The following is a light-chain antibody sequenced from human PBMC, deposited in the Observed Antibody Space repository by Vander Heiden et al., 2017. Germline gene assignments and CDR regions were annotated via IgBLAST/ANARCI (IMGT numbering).Light chain of an antibody. Sequence: EIVLTQSPGTLPLSAGERATLSCRASQCVSSSYLAWYQQKPGQAPRLLIYGASSRATGIPDRFSGSGSGTDFTLTISRLEPEDFAVYYCQQYGSSPKTFGQGTKVEIK. V-gene: IGKV3-20*01. CDR1: QCVSSSY. CDR3: QQYGSSPKT. J-gene: IGKJ1*01. CDR2: GAS.